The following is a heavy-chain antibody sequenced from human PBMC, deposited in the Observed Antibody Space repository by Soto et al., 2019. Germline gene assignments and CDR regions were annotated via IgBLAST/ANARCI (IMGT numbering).Heavy chain of an antibody. CDR2: IWYDGSNK. CDR3: ARDRRYSTSYAYYYGMDV. Sequence: VGSLRLSCAASGFTFSSYGMHWARQAPGKGLEWVAVIWYDGSNKHYVDSVKGRFTISRDNSKNTLYLQMNSLRAEDTAVYYCARDRRYSTSYAYYYGMDVWGQRTTVTVS. CDR1: GFTFSSYG. J-gene: IGHJ6*02. D-gene: IGHD6-6*01. V-gene: IGHV3-33*01.